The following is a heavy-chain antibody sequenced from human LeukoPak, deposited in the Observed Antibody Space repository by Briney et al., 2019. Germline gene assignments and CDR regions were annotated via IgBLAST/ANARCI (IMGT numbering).Heavy chain of an antibody. V-gene: IGHV3-7*01. CDR3: ASVYSPFAFDI. D-gene: IGHD1-26*01. Sequence: PGGSLRLSCAASGFTFSSYWMSWVRQAPGKGLEWVANIKQGGSEKYHVDSVKGRFTISRDNAKNSLYLQMNSLRAEDTAVYYCASVYSPFAFDIWGQGTMVTVSS. CDR1: GFTFSSYW. CDR2: IKQGGSEK. J-gene: IGHJ3*02.